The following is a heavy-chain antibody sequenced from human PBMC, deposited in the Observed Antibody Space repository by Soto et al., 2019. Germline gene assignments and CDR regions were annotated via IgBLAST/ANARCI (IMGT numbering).Heavy chain of an antibody. D-gene: IGHD6-19*01. CDR1: GGSISSSSYY. V-gene: IGHV4-39*01. Sequence: SETLSLTCTVSGGSISSSSYYWGWIRQPPGKGLEWIGSIYYSGSTYYNPSLKSRVTISVDTSKKQFSLKLSSVTAADTAVYYCARRLAAVGPNWFDPWGQGTLVTVSS. CDR3: ARRLAAVGPNWFDP. J-gene: IGHJ5*02. CDR2: IYYSGST.